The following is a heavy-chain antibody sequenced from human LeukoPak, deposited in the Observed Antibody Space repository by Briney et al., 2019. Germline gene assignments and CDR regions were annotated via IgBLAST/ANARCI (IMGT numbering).Heavy chain of an antibody. V-gene: IGHV1-18*01. J-gene: IGHJ3*02. CDR3: ARGTTLGRLGNAFDI. D-gene: IGHD3-3*01. CDR2: ISAYNGNT. CDR1: GYTFTSYG. Sequence: ASVKVSCKASGYTFTSYGFSWVRQAPGQGLEGTGWISAYNGNTNYAQKLQGRVTMTTDTSTSTAYMELRSLRSDDTAVYYCARGTTLGRLGNAFDIWGQGTMVTVSS.